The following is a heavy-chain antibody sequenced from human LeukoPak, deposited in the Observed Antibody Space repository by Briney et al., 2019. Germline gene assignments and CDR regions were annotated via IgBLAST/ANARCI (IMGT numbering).Heavy chain of an antibody. J-gene: IGHJ5*02. V-gene: IGHV4-59*08. Sequence: SETLSLPCAVYGGSFSGYYWSWIRQPPGKGLEWIGYIYYSGSTNYNPSLKSRVTISVDTSKNQFSLKLSSVTAADTAVYYCARHSSPAAIYGWFDPWGQGTLVTVSS. CDR2: IYYSGST. CDR3: ARHSSPAAIYGWFDP. D-gene: IGHD2-2*01. CDR1: GGSFSGYY.